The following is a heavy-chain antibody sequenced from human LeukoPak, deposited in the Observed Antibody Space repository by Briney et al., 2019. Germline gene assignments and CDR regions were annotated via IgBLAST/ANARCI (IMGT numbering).Heavy chain of an antibody. CDR1: GDSLNSGSYY. J-gene: IGHJ4*02. V-gene: IGHV4-31*03. D-gene: IGHD2-21*02. Sequence: SETLSLTCTVFGDSLNSGSYYWSWIRQHSERGLEWIGYISYRGTTFYNPSLKSRVSISGDTSKTQFSLNINSVTAADTAVYYRARMPRAVAVVTPYYFDSWGQGTLVTVSS. CDR3: ARMPRAVAVVTPYYFDS. CDR2: ISYRGTT.